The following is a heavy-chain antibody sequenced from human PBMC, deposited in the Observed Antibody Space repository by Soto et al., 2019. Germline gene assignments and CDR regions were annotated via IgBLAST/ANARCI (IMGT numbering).Heavy chain of an antibody. CDR3: AKEGGYYGSGSYSVGENYYGMDV. CDR2: ISYDGSNK. Sequence: QVQLVESGGGVVQPGRSLRLSCAAPGFTFSSYGRHWVRQAPGKGLEWVAVISYDGSNKYYADSVKGRFTISRDNSKNTLYLQMNSLRAEDTAVYYCAKEGGYYGSGSYSVGENYYGMDVWGQGTTVTVSS. V-gene: IGHV3-30*18. J-gene: IGHJ6*02. D-gene: IGHD3-10*01. CDR1: GFTFSSYG.